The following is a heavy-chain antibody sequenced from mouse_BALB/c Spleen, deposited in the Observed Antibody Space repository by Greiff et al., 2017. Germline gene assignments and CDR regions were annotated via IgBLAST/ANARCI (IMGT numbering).Heavy chain of an antibody. J-gene: IGHJ4*01. CDR1: GYTFTSYT. CDR3: ARGRYDVRDY. CDR2: INPSSGYT. D-gene: IGHD2-14*01. Sequence: QVQLQQSGPELVKTGASVKMSCKASGYTFTSYTMHWVKQRPGQGLEWIGYINPSSGYTNYNQKFKDKATLTADKSSSTAYMQLSSLTSEDSAVYYCARGRYDVRDYWGQGTSVTVSS. V-gene: IGHV1S26*01.